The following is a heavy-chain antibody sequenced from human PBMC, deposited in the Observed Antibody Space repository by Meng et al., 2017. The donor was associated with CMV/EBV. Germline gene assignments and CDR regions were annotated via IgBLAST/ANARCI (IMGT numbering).Heavy chain of an antibody. J-gene: IGHJ4*02. CDR2: IRTKTDGGTT. CDR1: GFIFSRAW. CDR3: TTGHY. Sequence: SVSLSCAASGFIFSRAWMIWVRQAPGKGLEWVGRIRTKTDGGTTEYAAPVKGRFTISRDDSKTTLFLQMNSLKIEDTAVYYCTTGHYWGQGTLVTVSS. V-gene: IGHV3-15*01.